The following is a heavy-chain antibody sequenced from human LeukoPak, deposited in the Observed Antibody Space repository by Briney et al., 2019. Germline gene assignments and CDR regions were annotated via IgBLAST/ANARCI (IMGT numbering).Heavy chain of an antibody. Sequence: SQTLSLTCAVSGGSISSGGYSWSWIRQPPGKGLEWIGYIYHSGSTYYNPSLKSRVTISVDRSKNQFSLKLSSVTAADTAVYYCARDGYDSSGRTFFDIWGQGTMVTVSS. CDR2: IYHSGST. V-gene: IGHV4-30-2*01. D-gene: IGHD3-22*01. CDR1: GGSISSGGYS. CDR3: ARDGYDSSGRTFFDI. J-gene: IGHJ3*02.